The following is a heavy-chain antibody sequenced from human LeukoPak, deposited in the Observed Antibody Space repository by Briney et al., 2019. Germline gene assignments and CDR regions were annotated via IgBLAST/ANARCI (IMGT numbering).Heavy chain of an antibody. V-gene: IGHV3-74*01. D-gene: IGHD3-10*01. Sequence: GGSLRLSCAASGLTFRSYWMHWVRQAPGKGLVWVSRISSDGSTTTYADSVKGRFTISRDNAKNTLYLQMNSLRAEDTAVYYCARESGGSGNYYFDYWGQGTLVTVSS. J-gene: IGHJ4*02. CDR3: ARESGGSGNYYFDY. CDR1: GLTFRSYW. CDR2: ISSDGSTT.